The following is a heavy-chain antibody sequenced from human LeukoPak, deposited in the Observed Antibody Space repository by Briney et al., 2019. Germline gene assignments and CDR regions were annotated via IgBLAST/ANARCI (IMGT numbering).Heavy chain of an antibody. J-gene: IGHJ5*02. V-gene: IGHV7-4-1*01. CDR1: GYTFTSHA. D-gene: IGHD2-2*03. CDR2: INTNTGNP. Sequence: ASVKVSCKASGYTFTSHAMNWVRQAPGQGLEWMGWINTNTGNPTYAQGFTGRFVFSLDTSVSTAYLQICSLKAEDTAVYYCAREVSVGYCSSTSCYAPDNWFDPWGQGTLVTVSS. CDR3: AREVSVGYCSSTSCYAPDNWFDP.